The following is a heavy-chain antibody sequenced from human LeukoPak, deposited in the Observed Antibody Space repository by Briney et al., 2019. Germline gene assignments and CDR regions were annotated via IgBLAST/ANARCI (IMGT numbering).Heavy chain of an antibody. Sequence: SETLSLTCTVSDGSISTYFWNWIRQPPGRGLEWFGHVFHDGSTNLNPSLKNRVTISVDKSKNQFSLKLRSVTAADTAVYYCARRPRAEPDTSPDNWFDPWGQGTLVTVSS. V-gene: IGHV4-59*08. CDR3: ARRPRAEPDTSPDNWFDP. CDR2: VFHDGST. D-gene: IGHD1-14*01. CDR1: DGSISTYF. J-gene: IGHJ5*02.